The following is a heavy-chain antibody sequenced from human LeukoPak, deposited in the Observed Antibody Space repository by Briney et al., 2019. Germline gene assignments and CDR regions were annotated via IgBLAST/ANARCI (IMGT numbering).Heavy chain of an antibody. D-gene: IGHD1-1*01. Sequence: SETLSLTCTVSGGSISSHYWSWVRQPAGKGLEWIGHIYTFGITNYNPSLKSRVTMSVDTSKNQFSLKLSSVTAADTAVYYCARGFYIAKNAGVFDMWGQGTMVTVSS. J-gene: IGHJ3*02. CDR1: GGSISSHY. CDR2: IYTFGIT. CDR3: ARGFYIAKNAGVFDM. V-gene: IGHV4-4*07.